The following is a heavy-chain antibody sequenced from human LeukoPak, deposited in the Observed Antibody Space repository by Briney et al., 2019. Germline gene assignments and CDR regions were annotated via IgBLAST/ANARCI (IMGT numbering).Heavy chain of an antibody. Sequence: GGSLRLSCEASGFTFSRYPMHWVRQAPGKGQEWVAGISDDGRGTYYADSVKGRFTISRDNSKNSLYLQLNSLRPEDTAMYYCAKEDHSSGRAGTFDIWGQGTMVTVSS. CDR1: GFTFSRYP. CDR2: ISDDGRGT. D-gene: IGHD6-19*01. V-gene: IGHV3-30*04. CDR3: AKEDHSSGRAGTFDI. J-gene: IGHJ3*02.